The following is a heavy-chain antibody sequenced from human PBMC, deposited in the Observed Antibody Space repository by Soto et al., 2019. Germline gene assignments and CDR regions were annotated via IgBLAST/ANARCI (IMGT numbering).Heavy chain of an antibody. CDR2: INWNSGIT. Sequence: SLRLSWAATGFTFEDHAMHWIRQVPGKGLEWVAGINWNSGITCYADSVKGLFTISRDNANNSLHLEMNSLKSEDKALYYCAKGRGALTVVSNWFDPWGQGTLVTVS. D-gene: IGHD3-22*01. CDR3: AKGRGALTVVSNWFDP. J-gene: IGHJ5*02. V-gene: IGHV3-9*01. CDR1: GFTFEDHA.